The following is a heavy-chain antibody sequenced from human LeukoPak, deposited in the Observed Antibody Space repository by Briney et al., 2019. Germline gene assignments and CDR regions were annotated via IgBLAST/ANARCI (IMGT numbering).Heavy chain of an antibody. J-gene: IGHJ4*02. D-gene: IGHD3-10*01. Sequence: GESLKISCKGPGYSFNYWIGWVRQMPGKGLEWMGIIYPGDSDTRHSPSFQGQVTISADRSISTAYLQWSSLKASDSAMYYCARQDGSGLYYFDYWGQGTLVTVSS. CDR1: GYSFNYW. CDR2: IYPGDSDT. V-gene: IGHV5-51*01. CDR3: ARQDGSGLYYFDY.